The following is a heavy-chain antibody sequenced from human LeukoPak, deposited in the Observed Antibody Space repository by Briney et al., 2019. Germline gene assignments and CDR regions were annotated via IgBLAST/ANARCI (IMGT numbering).Heavy chain of an antibody. CDR1: GYTFTADY. Sequence: ASVKVSCKASGYTFTADYMPWVGQAPAQGRGWMGWINPNSRGTNHAQKVQGTVTMTRDTSISTAYMELSRLRSHDRVVYYCAREGPAASSRHWGQGTLVTVSS. CDR2: INPNSRGT. CDR3: AREGPAASSRH. D-gene: IGHD2-2*01. V-gene: IGHV1-2*02. J-gene: IGHJ4*02.